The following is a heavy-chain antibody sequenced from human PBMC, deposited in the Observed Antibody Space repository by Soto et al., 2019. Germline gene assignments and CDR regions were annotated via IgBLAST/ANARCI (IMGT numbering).Heavy chain of an antibody. V-gene: IGHV4-59*03. CDR2: IYDSGDA. CDR1: GGSISSYF. D-gene: IGHD3-3*01. J-gene: IGHJ3*02. CDR3: VSSRTAVFGDALDI. Sequence: QVQLQQSGPGLVKPSETLSLTCSVSGGSISSYFKNWIRQAPGKGLEWIGCIYDSGDANYNPSLKSRVTISLDTSKNPFSLKRSSVTAADTAVYYCVSSRTAVFGDALDIWALGTMVTVSS.